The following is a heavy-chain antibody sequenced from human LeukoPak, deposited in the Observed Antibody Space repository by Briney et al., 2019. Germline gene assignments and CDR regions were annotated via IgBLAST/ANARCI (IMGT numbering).Heavy chain of an antibody. V-gene: IGHV4-59*11. CDR1: AASFSSQY. CDR3: ARDLVTVTKGFDI. Sequence: SETLSLTCAVSAASFSSQYWTWIRQSPGKGLEWIGYISYIGSTNYNPSLKSRVTISIDTSRNQFSLKLRSVTAADTAVYYCARDLVTVTKGFDIWGQGTMVSVSS. D-gene: IGHD4-17*01. J-gene: IGHJ3*02. CDR2: ISYIGST.